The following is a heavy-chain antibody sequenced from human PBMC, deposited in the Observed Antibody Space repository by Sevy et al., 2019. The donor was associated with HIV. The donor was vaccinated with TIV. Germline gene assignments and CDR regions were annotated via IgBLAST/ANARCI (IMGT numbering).Heavy chain of an antibody. CDR3: AKGRSYHYYDY. CDR2: IKQAGGQK. Sequence: GGSLRLSCATSGFTFSNYCMSWVRQAPGKGLEWVANIKQAGGQKYYVDSVKGRFTISRDNAKNSLYLQMDSLRAEDTALYYCAKGRSYHYYDYWGQGTLVTVSS. V-gene: IGHV3-7*03. CDR1: GFTFSNYC. D-gene: IGHD3-16*02. J-gene: IGHJ4*02.